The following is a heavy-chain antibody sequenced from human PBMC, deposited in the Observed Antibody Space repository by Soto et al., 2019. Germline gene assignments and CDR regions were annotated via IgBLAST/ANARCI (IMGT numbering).Heavy chain of an antibody. CDR3: ARGRYGDY. CDR1: GYAFTTYG. J-gene: IGHJ4*02. CDR2: ISAHNGNT. D-gene: IGHD1-1*01. V-gene: IGHV1-18*01. Sequence: QVHLVQSGAEVKKPGASVMASCQGSGYAFTTYGITWVRQAPGQGLEWMGWISAHNGNTNYAQKLQGRVTVTRDTSTSTAYMELRSLRYDDTAVYYCARGRYGDYWGQGALVTVSS.